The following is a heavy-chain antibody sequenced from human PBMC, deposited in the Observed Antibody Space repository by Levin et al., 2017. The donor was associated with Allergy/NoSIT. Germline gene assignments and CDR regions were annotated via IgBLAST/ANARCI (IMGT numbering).Heavy chain of an antibody. V-gene: IGHV3-23*01. CDR2: ISGSGGST. Sequence: LSLTCAASGFTFSSYAMSWVRQAPGKGLEWVSAISGSGGSTYYADSVKGRFTISRDNSKNTLYLQMNSLRAEDTAVYYCATQRPPIVVVVAAAADYWGQGTLVTVSS. D-gene: IGHD2-15*01. CDR1: GFTFSSYA. J-gene: IGHJ4*02. CDR3: ATQRPPIVVVVAAAADY.